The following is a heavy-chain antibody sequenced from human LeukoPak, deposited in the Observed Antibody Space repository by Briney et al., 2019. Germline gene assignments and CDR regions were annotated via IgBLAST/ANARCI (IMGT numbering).Heavy chain of an antibody. V-gene: IGHV1-8*02. CDR3: ARGQKYLGYCSGGSCPTTP. CDR1: GYTFTSYD. J-gene: IGHJ5*02. CDR2: MNPNSGNT. Sequence: ASVKVSCKASGYTFTSYDINWVRQATGQGLEWMGWMNPNSGNTGYAQKFQGRVTMTRNASISTAYMELSSLRSEDTAVYYCARGQKYLGYCSGGSCPTTPWGQGTLVTVSS. D-gene: IGHD2-15*01.